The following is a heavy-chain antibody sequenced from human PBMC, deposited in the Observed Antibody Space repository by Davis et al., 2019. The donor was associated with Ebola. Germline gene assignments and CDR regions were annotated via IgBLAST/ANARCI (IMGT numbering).Heavy chain of an antibody. Sequence: PGGSLRLSCAASGFTFSSYGMHWVRQAPGKGLEWVAVISYDGSNKYYADSVKGRFTISRDNSKNTLYLQMNSLKTEDTAVYYCARVIRGIGTGIDYWGQGTLVTVSS. CDR1: GFTFSSYG. CDR3: ARVIRGIGTGIDY. V-gene: IGHV3-30*03. D-gene: IGHD3-10*01. CDR2: ISYDGSNK. J-gene: IGHJ4*02.